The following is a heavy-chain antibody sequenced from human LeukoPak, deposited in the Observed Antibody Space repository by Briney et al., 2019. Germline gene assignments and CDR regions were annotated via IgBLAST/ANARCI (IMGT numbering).Heavy chain of an antibody. V-gene: IGHV4-39*01. J-gene: IGHJ5*02. Sequence: PSETLSLTCTVSGGSISSSSYYWGWIRQPPGKGLEWIGSIYYSGSTYYNPSLKSRVTISVDTSKNQFSLKLSSVTAADTAMYYCARHWYSVVPAANEFDPWGQGTLVTVSS. D-gene: IGHD2-2*01. CDR1: GGSISSSSYY. CDR3: ARHWYSVVPAANEFDP. CDR2: IYYSGST.